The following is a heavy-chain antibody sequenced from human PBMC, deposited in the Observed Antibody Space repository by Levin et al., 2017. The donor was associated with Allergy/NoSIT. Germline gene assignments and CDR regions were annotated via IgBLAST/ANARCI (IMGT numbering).Heavy chain of an antibody. CDR2: IYYSGDT. V-gene: IGHV4-59*01. D-gene: IGHD6-19*01. J-gene: IGHJ4*02. Sequence: SETLSLTCTVSNGSISSLYWSWIRQPPGKGLEWIGYIYYSGDTTYNPSLKGRVTMSVDTSSNQFSLKLRSVTAADTAVYYCARDSRYSRGWYYFDYWGQGILVTVSS. CDR1: NGSISSLY. CDR3: ARDSRYSRGWYYFDY.